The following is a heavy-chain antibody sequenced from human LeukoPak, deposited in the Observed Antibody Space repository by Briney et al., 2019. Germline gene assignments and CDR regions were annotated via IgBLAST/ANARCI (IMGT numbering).Heavy chain of an antibody. D-gene: IGHD4/OR15-4a*01. J-gene: IGHJ4*02. CDR3: ARRAGAYSHPYDY. Sequence: PGGSLRLSCAASGFTLSSYEMNWVRQAPGKGLEWVSYISNSGNSIYYADSVKGRFTISRDNSKNTLYLQMNSLRAEDTAVYYCARRAGAYSHPYDYWGQGTLVTVSS. CDR1: GFTLSSYE. V-gene: IGHV3-48*03. CDR2: ISNSGNSI.